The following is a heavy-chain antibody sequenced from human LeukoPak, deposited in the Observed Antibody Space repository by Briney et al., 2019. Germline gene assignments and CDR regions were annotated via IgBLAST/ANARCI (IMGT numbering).Heavy chain of an antibody. V-gene: IGHV3-23*01. CDR3: AKDPGYQVVYCFDY. CDR1: GFTFSSYS. CDR2: ISGSGGST. D-gene: IGHD2-2*01. Sequence: GGSLRLSCAASGFTFSSYSMSWVRQAPGKGLEWVSGISGSGGSTDYADSVKGRFTISRDNSKDTLYLQMNSLRVEDTAVYYCAKDPGYQVVYCFDYWGQGTLVTVSS. J-gene: IGHJ4*02.